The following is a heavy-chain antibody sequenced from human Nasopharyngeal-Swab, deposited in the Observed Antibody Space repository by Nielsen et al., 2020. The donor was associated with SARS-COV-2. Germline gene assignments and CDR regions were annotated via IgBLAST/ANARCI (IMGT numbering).Heavy chain of an antibody. CDR3: AREVRGYIDC. CDR1: GFIVSSNY. D-gene: IGHD5-18*01. CDR2: IYPGGST. Sequence: GGSLRLSCAASGFIVSSNYMNWVRQAPGKGLEWVSVIYPGGSTYYADSVKGRFTISRDNSKSTLYLQMSSLRAEDSAVYYCAREVRGYIDCWGQGTLVAVSS. V-gene: IGHV3-53*01. J-gene: IGHJ4*02.